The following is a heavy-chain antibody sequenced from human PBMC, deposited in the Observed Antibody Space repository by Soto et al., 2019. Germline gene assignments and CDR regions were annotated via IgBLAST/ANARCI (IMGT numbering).Heavy chain of an antibody. CDR2: IHYNGNT. Sequence: SETQSLTCTVSGDSISASSWSWVRQPPGKGLEWIGNIHYNGNTKYNPSLKSRVTMSVDTSKNQFSLKLISVTAADTAKYFCAREGNLGRWLQPLDFWGQGTLVTVSS. J-gene: IGHJ4*02. D-gene: IGHD5-12*01. CDR1: GDSISASS. CDR3: AREGNLGRWLQPLDF. V-gene: IGHV4-59*01.